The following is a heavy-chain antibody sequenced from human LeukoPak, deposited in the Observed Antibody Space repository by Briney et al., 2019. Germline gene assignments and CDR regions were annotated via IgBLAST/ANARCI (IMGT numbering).Heavy chain of an antibody. Sequence: GASVKVSCKASGYTFTSYYMHWVRQAPGQGLEWMGIINPSGGSTSYAQKFQGRVTMTRDMSTSTVYMELSSLRSDDTAVYYCARGLSRVPAAPRGYYYYYYMDVWGKGTTVTISS. D-gene: IGHD2-2*01. J-gene: IGHJ6*03. CDR1: GYTFTSYY. CDR2: INPSGGST. CDR3: ARGLSRVPAAPRGYYYYYYMDV. V-gene: IGHV1-46*01.